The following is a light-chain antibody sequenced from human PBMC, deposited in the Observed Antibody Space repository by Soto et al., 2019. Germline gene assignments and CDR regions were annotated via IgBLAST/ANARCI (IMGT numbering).Light chain of an antibody. Sequence: IVLTQSPATLSLSPGERATLSCRASQSVGRYLAWYQQKPGQAPRLLIYEASNRAIGIPARFSGSGSGTDFTLTISGLEPEDFAVYYCQQRSNWPPLTFGGGTKVDIK. CDR3: QQRSNWPPLT. CDR2: EAS. CDR1: QSVGRY. J-gene: IGKJ4*01. V-gene: IGKV3-11*01.